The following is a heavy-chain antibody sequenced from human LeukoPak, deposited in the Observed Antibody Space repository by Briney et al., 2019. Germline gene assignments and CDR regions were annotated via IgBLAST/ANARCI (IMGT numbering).Heavy chain of an antibody. CDR1: GFTFSSYA. Sequence: GGSLRLSCAASGFTFSSYAMSWVRQAPGKGLEWVSGISGSGGSTYYADSVKGRFTISRDNSKNTLYLQMDSLRAEDTAVYYGAKGGVAAAGTNNCSAPGGQGPLVTVSS. J-gene: IGHJ5*02. CDR2: ISGSGGST. CDR3: AKGGVAAAGTNNCSAP. D-gene: IGHD6-13*01. V-gene: IGHV3-23*01.